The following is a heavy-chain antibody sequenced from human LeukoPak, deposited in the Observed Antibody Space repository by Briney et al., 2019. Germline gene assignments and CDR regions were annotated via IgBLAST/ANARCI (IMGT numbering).Heavy chain of an antibody. CDR2: IKTDGTTT. CDR3: VRGTNFDY. Sequence: GGSLRLSCSASGFTFSSFGMHWVRQAPGKGLVWVPRIKTDGTTTRYADSVKGRFTISRDNAKNTLYLQINSLRDDDTALYYCVRGTNFDYWGQGALVTVSS. CDR1: GFTFSSFG. J-gene: IGHJ4*02. V-gene: IGHV3-74*01.